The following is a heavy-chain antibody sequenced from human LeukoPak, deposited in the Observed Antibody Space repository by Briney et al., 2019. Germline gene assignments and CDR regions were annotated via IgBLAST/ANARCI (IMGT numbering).Heavy chain of an antibody. CDR1: GYTFNTYG. J-gene: IGHJ4*02. CDR3: ARDHYYDSSGYYYSNDY. V-gene: IGHV1-18*01. Sequence: ASVKVSCKASGYTFNTYGVSWVRQAPGQGLEWMGWISAYNGNTNYAQKLQGRVTMTTDTSTSTAYMELRSLRSDDTAVYYCARDHYYDSSGYYYSNDYWGQGTLVTVSS. CDR2: ISAYNGNT. D-gene: IGHD3-22*01.